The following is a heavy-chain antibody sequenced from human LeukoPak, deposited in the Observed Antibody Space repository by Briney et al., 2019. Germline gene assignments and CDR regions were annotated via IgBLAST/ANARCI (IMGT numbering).Heavy chain of an antibody. Sequence: GGSLRLSCAASGFTFSSYGMHWVRQAPGKGLEWVAVISYDGSNKYFADSVKGRFTISRDNSKNTLYLQMNSLRAEDTAVYYCARSGYYGSGNPGWFDPWGQGTLVTVSS. CDR1: GFTFSSYG. D-gene: IGHD3-10*01. V-gene: IGHV3-30*03. CDR2: ISYDGSNK. J-gene: IGHJ5*02. CDR3: ARSGYYGSGNPGWFDP.